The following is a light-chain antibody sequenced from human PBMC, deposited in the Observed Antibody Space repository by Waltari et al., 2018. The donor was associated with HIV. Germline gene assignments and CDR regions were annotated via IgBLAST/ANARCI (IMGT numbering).Light chain of an antibody. Sequence: QSALTQPRSVSGSPGQPVTISCTGTSSHVGGYDSVSWYLQHPGKVPKLIIYEVIKRPSGVPDRFSGSKSGNTASLTITGLQTEDEADYFCCSYAGTYTYVLFGGGTKLTVL. CDR2: EVI. V-gene: IGLV2-11*01. CDR3: CSYAGTYTYVL. J-gene: IGLJ3*02. CDR1: SSHVGGYDS.